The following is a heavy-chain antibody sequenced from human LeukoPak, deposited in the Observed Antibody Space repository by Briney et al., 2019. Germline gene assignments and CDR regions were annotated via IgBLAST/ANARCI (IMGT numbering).Heavy chain of an antibody. CDR3: ARGTVTGGVPVY. Sequence: ASVKVSXKASGYTFTSYYMHWVRQAPGQGLEWMGIINPSGGSSSYAQKFQGRVTMTRDTSTSTVYMELSSLRSEDTAVYYCARGTVTGGVPVYWGQGTLVTVSS. CDR2: INPSGGSS. J-gene: IGHJ4*02. CDR1: GYTFTSYY. V-gene: IGHV1-46*01. D-gene: IGHD4-17*01.